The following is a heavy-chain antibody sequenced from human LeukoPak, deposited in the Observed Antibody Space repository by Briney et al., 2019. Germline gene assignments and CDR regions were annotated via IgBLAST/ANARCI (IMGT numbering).Heavy chain of an antibody. D-gene: IGHD3-16*01. V-gene: IGHV3-7*01. J-gene: IGHJ4*02. CDR3: AREYGDYVWGSLDY. CDR1: GFTFSSYW. CDR2: IKQDGSEK. Sequence: GGSLRLSCAASGFTFSSYWMSWVRQAPGKGLEWVANIKQDGSEKYYVDSVKGRFTISRDNSKNTLYLQMNSLRAEDTAAYYCAREYGDYVWGSLDYWGQGTLVTVSS.